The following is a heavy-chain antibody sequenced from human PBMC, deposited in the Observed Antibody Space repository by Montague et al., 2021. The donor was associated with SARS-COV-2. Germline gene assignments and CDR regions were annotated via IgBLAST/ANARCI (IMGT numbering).Heavy chain of an antibody. J-gene: IGHJ6*02. V-gene: IGHV4-39*01. Sequence: SETLSLTCTVSGASISSSTYYWGWIRQPPGKGLEWIGSIHHSGRTYYXXXLETRVTISVDTSKNQFSLMLSSVTAADTAVFYCARHGYTMAWSGFDVWGQGVTVTVSS. CDR1: GASISSSTYY. D-gene: IGHD6-13*01. CDR2: IHHSGRT. CDR3: ARHGYTMAWSGFDV.